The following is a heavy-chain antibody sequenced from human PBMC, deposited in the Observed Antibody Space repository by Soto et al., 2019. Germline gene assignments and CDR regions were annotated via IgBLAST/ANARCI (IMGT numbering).Heavy chain of an antibody. J-gene: IGHJ5*02. CDR2: IKVDSGYT. CDR3: ATSYDTGFDP. V-gene: IGHV1-18*04. Sequence: QLQLVQSAAEVKKPGASVRVSCKAYGYPFIKYGIGWIRQAPEQGLEWMGWIKVDSGYTNYAQKFQGRVTMTADTSSDTAFMELRSLRLDDTAVYFCATSYDTGFDPWGQGTLVSVSS. CDR1: GYPFIKYG. D-gene: IGHD3-9*01.